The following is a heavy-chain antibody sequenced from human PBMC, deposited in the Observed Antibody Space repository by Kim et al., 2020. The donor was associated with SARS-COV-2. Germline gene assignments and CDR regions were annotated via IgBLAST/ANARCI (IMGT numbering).Heavy chain of an antibody. J-gene: IGHJ4*02. D-gene: IGHD6-13*01. CDR2: INSDGSST. CDR3: ARVEYSSTWYIDY. CDR1: GFTFRNYW. V-gene: IGHV3-74*01. Sequence: RGSLRLSCAASGFTFRNYWMHWVRQAPGKGLVWVSRINSDGSSTTYADSVKGRFTISRDNAKNTLYLQVNSLRAEDTAVYYCARVEYSSTWYIDYWGQGALVTVSS.